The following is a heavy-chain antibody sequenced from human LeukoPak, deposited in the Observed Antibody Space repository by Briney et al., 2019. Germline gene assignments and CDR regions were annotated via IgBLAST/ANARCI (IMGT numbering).Heavy chain of an antibody. CDR2: IRSKAYGGTA. CDR3: TRKYSTGWYFR. D-gene: IGHD6-19*01. J-gene: IGHJ4*02. CDR1: GVTFCDDA. Sequence: PGRSLRLSCTASGVTFCDDAMSWVRQAPGKGLEWIAFIRSKAYGGTAEYAASVKGRFTISRDDSKGIAYLQMNSLKTEDTAVYYCTRKYSTGWYFRWGQGTLVTVSS. V-gene: IGHV3-49*04.